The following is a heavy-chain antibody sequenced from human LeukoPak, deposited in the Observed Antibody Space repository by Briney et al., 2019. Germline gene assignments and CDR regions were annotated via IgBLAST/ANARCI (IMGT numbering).Heavy chain of an antibody. J-gene: IGHJ4*02. Sequence: SETLSLTCTVSGGSISSGGYYWSWIRQHPGKGLEWIGYIYYSGSTYYNPSLKSRVTISVDTSKNQFSLKLSSVTAADTAVYYCARGREGEDIRIDYWGQGTLVTVSS. D-gene: IGHD2-21*01. V-gene: IGHV4-31*03. CDR3: ARGREGEDIRIDY. CDR1: GGSISSGGYY. CDR2: IYYSGST.